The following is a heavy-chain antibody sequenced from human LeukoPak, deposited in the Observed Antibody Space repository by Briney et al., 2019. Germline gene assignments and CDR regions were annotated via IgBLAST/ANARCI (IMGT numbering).Heavy chain of an antibody. CDR3: ARVSPWGYYDSSGYYYDY. D-gene: IGHD3-22*01. Sequence: SETLSLTCAVYGGSFSGYYWSWIRQPPGKGLEWIGEINHSGSTNYNPSLKSRVTISVDTSKNQFSLRLSSVTAADTAVYYCARVSPWGYYDSSGYYYDYWGQGTLVTVSS. J-gene: IGHJ4*02. CDR2: INHSGST. V-gene: IGHV4-34*01. CDR1: GGSFSGYY.